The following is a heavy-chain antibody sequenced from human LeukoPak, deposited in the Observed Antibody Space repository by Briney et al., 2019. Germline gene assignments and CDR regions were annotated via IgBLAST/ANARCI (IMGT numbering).Heavy chain of an antibody. CDR1: GYTFTSYD. J-gene: IGHJ3*02. D-gene: IGHD3-22*01. CDR3: ARVIPVIADAFDI. Sequence: ASVKVSCKASGYTFTSYDINWVRQATGQGLEWMGIINPSGGSTSYAQKFQGRVTMTRDMSTSTVYMELSSLRSEDTAVYYCARVIPVIADAFDIWGQGTMVTVSS. CDR2: INPSGGST. V-gene: IGHV1-46*01.